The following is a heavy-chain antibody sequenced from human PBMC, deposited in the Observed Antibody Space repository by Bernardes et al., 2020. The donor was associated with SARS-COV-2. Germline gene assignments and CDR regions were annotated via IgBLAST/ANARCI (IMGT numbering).Heavy chain of an antibody. D-gene: IGHD3-22*01. Sequence: ASVKVSCKVSGYTLSALSMHWVRQAPGQGLEWMGSFAPEDGEAIYAQKFLGRVTMTADTSTYTSYMELSSLRSDDTAVYYCTTSLSLIVVVYAFDIWGQGTSVIVSS. CDR1: GYTLSALS. V-gene: IGHV1-24*01. CDR2: FAPEDGEA. CDR3: TTSLSLIVVVYAFDI. J-gene: IGHJ3*02.